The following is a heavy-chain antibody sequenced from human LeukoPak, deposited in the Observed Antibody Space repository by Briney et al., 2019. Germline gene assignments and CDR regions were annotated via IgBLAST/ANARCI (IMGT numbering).Heavy chain of an antibody. V-gene: IGHV1-8*01. CDR2: MNPNSGNT. CDR1: GYTFTSYD. Sequence: GASVKVSCKASGYTFTSYDINWVRQATGQGLEWMGWMNPNSGNTGYAQRFQGRVTMTRNTSISTAYMELSSLRSEDTAVYYCELQLRHFGRYFDYWGQGTLVTVSS. CDR3: ELQLRHFGRYFDY. D-gene: IGHD5-24*01. J-gene: IGHJ4*02.